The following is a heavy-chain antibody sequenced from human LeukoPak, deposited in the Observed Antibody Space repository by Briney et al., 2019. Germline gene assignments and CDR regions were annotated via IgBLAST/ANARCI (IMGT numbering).Heavy chain of an antibody. CDR3: ARGDSSSWSYSDY. CDR1: GFTFSSYA. D-gene: IGHD6-13*01. Sequence: GGSLRLSCAASGFTFSSYAMSWVRQAPGKGLEWVSAISGSGGSTYYADSVKGRFTISRDNAKNSLYLQMNSLRAEDTAVYYCARGDSSSWSYSDYWGQGTLVTVSS. J-gene: IGHJ4*02. V-gene: IGHV3-23*01. CDR2: ISGSGGST.